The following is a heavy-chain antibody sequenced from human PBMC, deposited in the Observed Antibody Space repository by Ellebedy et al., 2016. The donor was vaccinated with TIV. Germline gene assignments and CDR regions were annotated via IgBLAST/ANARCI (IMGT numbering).Heavy chain of an antibody. CDR1: GGSIRGYY. D-gene: IGHD6-13*01. J-gene: IGHJ4*02. CDR3: ARVSLAGDFFDY. Sequence: MPSETLSLTCTVSGGSIRGYYWSWIRQPAGKGMEWIGRIYTTGSGDYNPSLQSRVTMAVDTSKNQFPLHLSSVTAADTAVYFCARVSLAGDFFDYWGQGTLVAVSS. V-gene: IGHV4-4*07. CDR2: IYTTGSG.